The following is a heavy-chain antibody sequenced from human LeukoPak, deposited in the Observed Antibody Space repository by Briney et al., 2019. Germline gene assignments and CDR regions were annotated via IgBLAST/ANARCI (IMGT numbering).Heavy chain of an antibody. CDR3: ARDRYSGYDGFGAFDI. J-gene: IGHJ3*02. D-gene: IGHD5-12*01. Sequence: PSETLSLTCAVSGGSISSGGYSWSWIRQPPGKGLEWIGYIYHSGSTYYNPSLESRVTISVDTSKNRFSLKLSSVTAADTAVYYCARDRYSGYDGFGAFDIWGQGTMVTVSS. CDR1: GGSISSGGYS. V-gene: IGHV4-30-2*01. CDR2: IYHSGST.